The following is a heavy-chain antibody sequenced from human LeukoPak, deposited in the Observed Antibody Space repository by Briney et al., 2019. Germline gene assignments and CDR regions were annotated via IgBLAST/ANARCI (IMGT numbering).Heavy chain of an antibody. Sequence: GGSLRLSCTASGFTFGDYLMSWFRQAPGKGLEWIGFISGGTTEYAASVKGRFTVSRDDSTSITYLQMNSLTTEDTAVYYCSRGSGWLSVYWGQGTLVTVSS. CDR2: ISGGTT. CDR3: SRGSGWLSVY. J-gene: IGHJ4*02. V-gene: IGHV3-49*03. CDR1: GFTFGDYL. D-gene: IGHD6-19*01.